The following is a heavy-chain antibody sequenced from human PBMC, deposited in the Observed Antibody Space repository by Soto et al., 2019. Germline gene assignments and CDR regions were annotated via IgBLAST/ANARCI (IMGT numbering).Heavy chain of an antibody. CDR3: AIGRDIVLMVYVFDY. CDR1: GGSFSGYY. D-gene: IGHD2-8*01. Sequence: SETLSLTCAVYGGSFSGYYWSWIRQPPGKGLEWIGEINHSGSTNYNPSLKSRVTISVDTSKNQFSLKLSSVTAADTAVYYCAIGRDIVLMVYVFDYWGQGTLVTVSS. CDR2: INHSGST. J-gene: IGHJ4*02. V-gene: IGHV4-34*01.